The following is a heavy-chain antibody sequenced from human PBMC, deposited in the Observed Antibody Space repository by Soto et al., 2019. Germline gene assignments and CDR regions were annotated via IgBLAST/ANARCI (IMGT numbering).Heavy chain of an antibody. D-gene: IGHD2-2*01. CDR3: ARQDIVVVPAASSPNYYYYGMDV. CDR2: IYYSGST. V-gene: IGHV4-39*01. CDR1: GGSISSSSYY. Sequence: PSETLSLTCTVSGGSISSSSYYWGWIRQPPGKGLEWIGSIYYSGSTYYNPSLKSRVTISVDTSKSQFSLKLSSVTAADTAVYYCARQDIVVVPAASSPNYYYYGMDVWGQGTTVTVSS. J-gene: IGHJ6*02.